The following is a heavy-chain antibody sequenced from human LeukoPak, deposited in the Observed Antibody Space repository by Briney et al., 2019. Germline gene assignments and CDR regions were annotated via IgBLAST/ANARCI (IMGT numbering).Heavy chain of an antibody. D-gene: IGHD3-22*01. CDR2: IIPIFGTA. CDR3: ARTAYDSRRYYYYYGMDV. V-gene: IGHV1-69*13. CDR1: GGTFTSYA. Sequence: SVKVSCKASGGTFTSYAISWVRQAPGQGLEWMGGIIPIFGTANYAQKFQGRVTITADESTSTAYMELSSLRSEDTAVYYCARTAYDSRRYYYYYGMDVWGQGTTVTVSS. J-gene: IGHJ6*02.